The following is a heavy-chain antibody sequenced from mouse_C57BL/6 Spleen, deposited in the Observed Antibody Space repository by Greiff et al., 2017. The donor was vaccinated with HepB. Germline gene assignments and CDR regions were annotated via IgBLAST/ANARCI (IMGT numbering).Heavy chain of an antibody. J-gene: IGHJ2*01. V-gene: IGHV1-15*01. CDR2: IDPETGGT. CDR3: ARGVFVTTVVASFDY. Sequence: QVQLQQSGAELVRPGASVTLSCKASGYTFTDYEMHWVKQTPVHGLEWIGAIDPETGGTAYNQKFKGKAILTADKSSSTAYMELRSLTSEDSAVYYCARGVFVTTVVASFDYWGQGTTLTVSS. D-gene: IGHD1-1*01. CDR1: GYTFTDYE.